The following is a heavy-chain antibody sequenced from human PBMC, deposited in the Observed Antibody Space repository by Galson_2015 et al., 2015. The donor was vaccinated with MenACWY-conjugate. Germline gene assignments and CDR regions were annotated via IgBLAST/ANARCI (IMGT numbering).Heavy chain of an antibody. CDR2: IGTAGDP. V-gene: IGHV3-13*05. Sequence: SLRLSCAAFGFTFSSYDMHWARQATGKGLEWVSAIGTAGDPYYPGSVKGRFTISRENAKNSLYLQMNSLRAGDTAVYYCARGEGATITQDYWYFDLWGRGTLVTVSS. J-gene: IGHJ2*01. CDR3: ARGEGATITQDYWYFDL. CDR1: GFTFSSYD. D-gene: IGHD5-12*01.